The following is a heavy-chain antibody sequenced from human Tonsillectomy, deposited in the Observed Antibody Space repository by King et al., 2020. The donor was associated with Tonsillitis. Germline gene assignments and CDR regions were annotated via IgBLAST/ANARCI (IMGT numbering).Heavy chain of an antibody. D-gene: IGHD3-16*01. CDR2: ISGRGDST. CDR3: VKDGGREFGGVMDV. V-gene: IGHV3-23*04. CDR1: GFMFSSYA. Sequence: VQLVESGGGLVQPGGSLRLSCAASGFMFSSYAMSWVRQAPGKGLEWVSGISGRGDSTYYPDSVKGRFTISRDNSKNTLYLQMNSLRADDTAVYYCVKDGGREFGGVMDVWGQGTTVTVSS. J-gene: IGHJ6*02.